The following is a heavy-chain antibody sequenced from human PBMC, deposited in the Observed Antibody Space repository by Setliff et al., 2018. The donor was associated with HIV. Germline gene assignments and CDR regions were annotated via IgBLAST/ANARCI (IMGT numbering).Heavy chain of an antibody. V-gene: IGHV4-59*01. CDR3: ASTYCGGDCYSRYFQH. Sequence: SETLSLTCTVSGGSINNYYWGWIRQPPGKGLEWVGFIDYTGRTSYNPSLKSRVTISVDTSKNQFSLKLSSVTAADTAVYYCASTYCGGDCYSRYFQHWGQGTLVTVSS. CDR2: IDYTGRT. CDR1: GGSINNYY. J-gene: IGHJ1*01. D-gene: IGHD2-21*02.